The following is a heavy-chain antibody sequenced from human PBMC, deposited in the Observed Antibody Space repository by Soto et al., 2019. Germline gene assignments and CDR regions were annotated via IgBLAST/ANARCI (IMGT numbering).Heavy chain of an antibody. CDR3: AGTTSLQWYYMDV. J-gene: IGHJ6*03. Sequence: SQTLSLTCAISGDSVSSNSAAWNWIRQSPSRGLEWLGRTYYRSRWYNDYAVSVKSRITVNPDTSKNQFSLHLNSVAPEDTAVYYFAGTTSLQWYYMDVWDKGTTDTVSS. CDR1: GDSVSSNSAA. V-gene: IGHV6-1*01. CDR2: TYYRSRWYN. D-gene: IGHD1-7*01.